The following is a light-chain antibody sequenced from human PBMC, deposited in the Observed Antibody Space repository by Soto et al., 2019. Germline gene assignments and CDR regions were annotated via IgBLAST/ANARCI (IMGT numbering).Light chain of an antibody. V-gene: IGKV3-11*01. CDR3: QQRSDWPWT. CDR2: GAS. CDR1: QSVSNN. J-gene: IGKJ1*01. Sequence: EIVLTQSPATLSVSPGERASLSCRASQSVSNNLAWYQLKPGQAPRLLIYGASNRATGVPARFSGGGSGTDFTLTISSLEPEDFAVYYCQQRSDWPWTFGQGTKVDIK.